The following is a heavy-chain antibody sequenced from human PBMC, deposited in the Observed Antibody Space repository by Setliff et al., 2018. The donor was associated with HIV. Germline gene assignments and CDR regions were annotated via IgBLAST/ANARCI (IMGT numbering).Heavy chain of an antibody. J-gene: IGHJ2*01. CDR3: ARTNWGSGFPWYFDL. V-gene: IGHV3-30*04. Sequence: GGSLRLSCVASGFTFSTFAMHWVRQAPGKGLEWVSVISYDGSRMSYADSVKGRFTISRDNAKNSLSLQMNSLRAEDTAVYYCARTNWGSGFPWYFDLWGRGTLVTVS. D-gene: IGHD7-27*01. CDR2: ISYDGSRM. CDR1: GFTFSTFA.